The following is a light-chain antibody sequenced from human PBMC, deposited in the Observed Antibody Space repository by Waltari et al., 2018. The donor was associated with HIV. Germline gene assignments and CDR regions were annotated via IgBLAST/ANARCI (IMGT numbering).Light chain of an antibody. J-gene: IGLJ2*01. CDR2: DVT. CDR1: SSDIGAYNY. Sequence: QSALTQPPSASGSPGQSVTISCTGTSSDIGAYNYVSWFQQHPCKAPKLMIYDVTKPPLGVPDRFSGSNSGNTASLTVSGLQAEDEADYYCASHAGSKDVFGGGTRLTVL. V-gene: IGLV2-8*01. CDR3: ASHAGSKDV.